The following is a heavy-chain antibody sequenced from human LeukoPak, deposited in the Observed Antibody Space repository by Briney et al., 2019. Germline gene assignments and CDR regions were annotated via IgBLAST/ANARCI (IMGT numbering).Heavy chain of an antibody. CDR1: GFTFSSYS. Sequence: GGSLRLSCAASGFTFSSYSMNWVRQAPGKGLEWVSYISSSSSTIYYADSVKGRFTISRDNAKNSLYLQMNSLRAEDTAVYYCARGFSDARYFDWLLSSEYYYYYMDVWGKGTTVTVSS. J-gene: IGHJ6*03. V-gene: IGHV3-48*01. CDR2: ISSSSSTI. D-gene: IGHD3-9*01. CDR3: ARGFSDARYFDWLLSSEYYYYYMDV.